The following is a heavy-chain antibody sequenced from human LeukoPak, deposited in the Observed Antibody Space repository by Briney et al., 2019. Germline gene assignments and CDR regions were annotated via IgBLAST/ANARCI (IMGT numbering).Heavy chain of an antibody. D-gene: IGHD4-23*01. Sequence: GGSLRLSCAASGFTVSSNYMNWVRQAPGKGLEWVSAISGRAGSTDYADSVKGRFTISRDNAKNSLYLQMNSLRAEDTALYYCAREVTIDYYYYYYMDVWGKGTTVTVSS. V-gene: IGHV3-23*01. CDR2: ISGRAGST. CDR1: GFTVSSNY. CDR3: AREVTIDYYYYYYMDV. J-gene: IGHJ6*03.